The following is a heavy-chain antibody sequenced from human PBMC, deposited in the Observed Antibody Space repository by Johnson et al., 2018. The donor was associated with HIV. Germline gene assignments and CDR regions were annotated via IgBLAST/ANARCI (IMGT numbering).Heavy chain of an antibody. J-gene: IGHJ3*02. D-gene: IGHD3-10*01. CDR3: AKPKTGIDAFDI. Sequence: VQLVESGGGLVQPGGSLRLSCAASGFTVSSNYMSWVRQAPGKGLEWVANIKQDGSEKYYVDSVKGRFTISRDNSKNTLYLQMNSLGVEDTAVYYCAKPKTGIDAFDIWGQGTMVTVSS. CDR2: IKQDGSEK. CDR1: GFTVSSNY. V-gene: IGHV3-7*01.